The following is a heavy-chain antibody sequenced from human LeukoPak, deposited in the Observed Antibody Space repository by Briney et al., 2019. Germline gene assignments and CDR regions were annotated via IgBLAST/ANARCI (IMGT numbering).Heavy chain of an antibody. Sequence: SETLSLTCAVYGGSFSGYYWSWIRQPPGKGLEWIGEINHSGSTNYNPSLKSRVTISVDTSKNQFSLKLSSVTAADTAVYYCARGTAGGDYFDYWGLGTLVTVSS. J-gene: IGHJ4*02. CDR1: GGSFSGYY. D-gene: IGHD2-21*02. V-gene: IGHV4-34*01. CDR3: ARGTAGGDYFDY. CDR2: INHSGST.